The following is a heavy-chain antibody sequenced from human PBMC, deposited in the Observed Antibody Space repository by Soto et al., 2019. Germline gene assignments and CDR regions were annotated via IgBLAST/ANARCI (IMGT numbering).Heavy chain of an antibody. Sequence: QVQLVQSGAEVKKPGASVTVSCKSSGYTFTGYYIHWVRQAPGQVLEWMGWINPNSGGTRYAQNFQGWVTMTRDTSTNSTYMAIRRLRSDDTAVYYCASARPDGDFGFGAFENLGQGTMVIVSS. D-gene: IGHD4-17*01. J-gene: IGHJ3*02. V-gene: IGHV1-2*04. CDR3: ASARPDGDFGFGAFEN. CDR1: GYTFTGYY. CDR2: INPNSGGT.